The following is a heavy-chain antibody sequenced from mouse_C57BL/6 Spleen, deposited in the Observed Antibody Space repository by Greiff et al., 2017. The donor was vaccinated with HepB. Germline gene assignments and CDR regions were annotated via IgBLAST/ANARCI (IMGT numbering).Heavy chain of an antibody. CDR1: GFTFSDYY. CDR2: INYDGSST. D-gene: IGHD1-1*02. CDR3: ARSLRGWNAMDY. Sequence: EVQVVESEGGLVQPGSSMKLSCTASGFTFSDYYMAWVRQVPEKGLEWVANINYDGSSTYYLDSLKSRFIISRDNAKNILYLQMSSLKSEDTATYYCARSLRGWNAMDYWGQGTSVTVSS. V-gene: IGHV5-16*01. J-gene: IGHJ4*01.